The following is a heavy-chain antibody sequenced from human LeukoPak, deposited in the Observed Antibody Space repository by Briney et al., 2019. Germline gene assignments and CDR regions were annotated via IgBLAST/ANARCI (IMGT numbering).Heavy chain of an antibody. D-gene: IGHD3-3*01. CDR2: FHPGNGEI. Sequence: ASVKVSCKVSGHTLSDLTMHWVRQAPGKGLEWMGGFHPGNGEIIYAQKFQGRVTMTEDASTDTAYMELSSLKSEDTAVYYCAAGGLYDLLPYWGQGTLVTVSS. CDR1: GHTLSDLT. J-gene: IGHJ4*02. V-gene: IGHV1-24*01. CDR3: AAGGLYDLLPY.